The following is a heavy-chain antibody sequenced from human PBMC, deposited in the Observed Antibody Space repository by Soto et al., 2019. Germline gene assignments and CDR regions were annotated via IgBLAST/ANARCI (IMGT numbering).Heavy chain of an antibody. Sequence: GGSLRLSCVGSGFTFISYDMHWVRQAPGKGLEWVGFISFDGSKKHYADSVEGRFTISRDNSKSTMYLETNSLRPEDTAGYYWTNVDVWGPATAVTGS. CDR3: TNVDV. V-gene: IGHV3-30-3*01. CDR1: GFTFISYD. J-gene: IGHJ6*01. CDR2: ISFDGSKK.